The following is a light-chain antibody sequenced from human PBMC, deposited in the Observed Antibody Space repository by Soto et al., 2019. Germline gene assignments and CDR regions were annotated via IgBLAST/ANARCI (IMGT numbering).Light chain of an antibody. CDR3: LLFYSGPGV. CDR2: HTS. Sequence: QAVVTQEPSLTVSPGETVTLTCGSSTGAVTSGHYSYWFHQKPGQAPRTLIYHTSNKHSWTPARFSGSLFGGKAALTLSGAQPEDEAEYYCLLFYSGPGVFGGGTKVTVL. CDR1: TGAVTSGHY. J-gene: IGLJ2*01. V-gene: IGLV7-46*01.